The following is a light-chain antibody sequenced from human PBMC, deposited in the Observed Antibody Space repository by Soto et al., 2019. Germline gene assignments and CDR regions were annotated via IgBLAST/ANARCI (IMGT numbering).Light chain of an antibody. Sequence: EIVLTQSPATLSLSPGERATLSCRASQSVSSYLAGYQQKPGQAPRLLIYDAANRATGIPARFSGSGSGTDFTLTNSSLEREDFAVYYCQQRRNWPPTYTFGQGTKVEIK. CDR2: DAA. V-gene: IGKV3-11*01. CDR3: QQRRNWPPTYT. CDR1: QSVSSY. J-gene: IGKJ2*01.